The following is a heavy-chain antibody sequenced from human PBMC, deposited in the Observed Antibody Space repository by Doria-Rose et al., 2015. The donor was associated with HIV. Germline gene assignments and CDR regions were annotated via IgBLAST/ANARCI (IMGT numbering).Heavy chain of an antibody. CDR3: ARIKSSRWYHKYYFDF. CDR2: IFSDDER. J-gene: IGHJ4*02. CDR1: GVSLSSPGMG. V-gene: IGHV2-26*01. Sequence: FGPVLVTPTETLTLTCTVSGVSLSSPGMGVSWIRQPPGKALEWLANIFSDDERSYKTSLKSRLTISRGTSKSQVVLTMTDMDPVDTATYYCARIKSSRWYHKYYFDFWGQGTLVIVSA. D-gene: IGHD6-13*01.